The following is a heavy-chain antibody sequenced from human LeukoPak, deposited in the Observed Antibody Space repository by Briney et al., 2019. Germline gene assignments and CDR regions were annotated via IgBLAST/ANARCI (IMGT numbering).Heavy chain of an antibody. D-gene: IGHD3-22*01. J-gene: IGHJ3*02. CDR2: IYHSGSA. V-gene: IGHV4-30-2*01. CDR3: ARAIVEFYAFDI. CDR1: GDSISSGGYS. Sequence: SQTLSLTCAVSGDSISSGGYSWSWIRQPPGKGLECIGYIYHSGSAYYNPSLKSRVTMSVDGSKNQFSLKLRSVTAADTAFYYCARAIVEFYAFDIRGQGRMVTVSS.